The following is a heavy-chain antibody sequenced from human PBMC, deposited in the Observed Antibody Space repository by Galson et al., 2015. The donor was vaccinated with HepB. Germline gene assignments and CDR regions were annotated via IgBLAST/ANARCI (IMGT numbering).Heavy chain of an antibody. D-gene: IGHD3-9*01. J-gene: IGHJ3*01. CDR3: AHNLYDMVTGYQGTFDV. Sequence: PALVKPTQTLTLTCNFSGFSLSTSRVGVGWIRQSPGKALEWLALIYWDDDKLYSPSLKDRLTITKDTSKNQVFLTMTTMDPVDTATYYCAHNLYDMVTGYQGTFDVWGQGTMVTVSS. V-gene: IGHV2-5*02. CDR1: GFSLSTSRVG. CDR2: IYWDDDK.